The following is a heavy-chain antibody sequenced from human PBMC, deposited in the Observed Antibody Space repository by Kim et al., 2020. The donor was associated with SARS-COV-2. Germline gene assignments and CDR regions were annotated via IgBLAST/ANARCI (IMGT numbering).Heavy chain of an antibody. D-gene: IGHD2-15*01. V-gene: IGHV4-61*01. Sequence: SETLSLTCTVSGGSVSSGSYYWSWIRQPPGKGLEWIGYIYYSGSTNYNPSLKSRVTISVDTSKNQFSLKLSSVTAADTAVYYCARVCSGWYRYFDLWGRGTLVTVSS. CDR3: ARVCSGWYRYFDL. CDR1: GGSVSSGSYY. J-gene: IGHJ2*01. CDR2: IYYSGST.